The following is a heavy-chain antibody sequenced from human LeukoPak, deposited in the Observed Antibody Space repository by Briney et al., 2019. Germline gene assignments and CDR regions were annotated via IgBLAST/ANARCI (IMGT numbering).Heavy chain of an antibody. V-gene: IGHV1-69*05. Sequence: GASVKVSCKASGGTFSSYAISWVRQAPGQGLEWMGGIIPIFGTANYAQKFQGRVTITTDESTSTAYMELSSLRSEDTAVYYCARETEVAPAASLRYKYYYYYYMDVWGKGTTVTVSS. J-gene: IGHJ6*03. CDR2: IIPIFGTA. CDR3: ARETEVAPAASLRYKYYYYYYMDV. CDR1: GGTFSSYA. D-gene: IGHD2-2*01.